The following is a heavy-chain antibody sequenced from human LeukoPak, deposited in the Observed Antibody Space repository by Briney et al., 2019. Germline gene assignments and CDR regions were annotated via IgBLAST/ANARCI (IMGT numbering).Heavy chain of an antibody. CDR1: GFTFSSYA. Sequence: GGSLRLSCSASGFTFSSYAMSWVRQAPGKGLEWVSAISGSGGSTYYADSVKGRFTISRDNAKNSLYLQMNSLRAEDTAVYYCARDPNYYDSSGYSYWGQGTLVTVSS. CDR3: ARDPNYYDSSGYSY. J-gene: IGHJ4*02. CDR2: ISGSGGST. D-gene: IGHD3-22*01. V-gene: IGHV3-23*01.